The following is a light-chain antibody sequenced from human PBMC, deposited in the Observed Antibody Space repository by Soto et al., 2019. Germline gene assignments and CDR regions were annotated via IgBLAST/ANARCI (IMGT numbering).Light chain of an antibody. CDR3: QHYGTSAL. V-gene: IGKV3-20*01. Sequence: EIVLTPSPGPLSLSPGERATLSCRASESVSTSYLAWYQQKPGQAPRLLIYGASGRATGIPDRFSVSASGTDFTLTISRLEPEDVAVYYCQHYGTSALFGPGTKVDIK. CDR1: ESVSTSY. J-gene: IGKJ3*01. CDR2: GAS.